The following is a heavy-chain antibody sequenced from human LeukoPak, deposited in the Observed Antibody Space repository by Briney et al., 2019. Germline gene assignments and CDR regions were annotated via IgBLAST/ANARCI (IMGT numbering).Heavy chain of an antibody. J-gene: IGHJ5*02. CDR3: AREPVDIVVVIPT. D-gene: IGHD2-2*01. Sequence: GGSLRLSCAASGFTFSNYSMNWVRQAPGKGLEWLSYISRSSSTIYYADSVKGRFTISRDNAENSLYLQMNSLRAEDAAVYYCAREPVDIVVVIPTWGQGTLVTVSS. CDR2: ISRSSSTI. CDR1: GFTFSNYS. V-gene: IGHV3-48*04.